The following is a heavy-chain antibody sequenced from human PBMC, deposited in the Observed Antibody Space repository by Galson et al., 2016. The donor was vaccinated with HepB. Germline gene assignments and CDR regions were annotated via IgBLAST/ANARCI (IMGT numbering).Heavy chain of an antibody. CDR1: GGSIRSSNW. D-gene: IGHD2-8*02. J-gene: IGHJ3*02. V-gene: IGHV4-4*02. CDR2: IYHRGST. CDR3: ARDAGGVSFDGFDI. Sequence: SETLSLTCAVSGGSIRSSNWWSWVRQPPGKGLEWIGEIYHRGSTYYNPSLKSRVTISLDKSNNQFSPRLSPVTAADTAMYFCARDAGGVSFDGFDIWGQGTMVSVSS.